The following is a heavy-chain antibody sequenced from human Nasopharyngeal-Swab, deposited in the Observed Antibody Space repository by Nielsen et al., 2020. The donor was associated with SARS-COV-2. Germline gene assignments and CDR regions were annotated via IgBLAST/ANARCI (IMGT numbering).Heavy chain of an antibody. V-gene: IGHV3-21*06. CDR2: ISSSSTYI. J-gene: IGHJ6*04. Sequence: GGSLRLSCAASGFTFNNYNFNWVRQAPGKGLEWVSSISSSSTYIYYADSVKGRFTISRDSAKSSLYLQMNSLRAEDTAVYYCARDGLDYDFWSAYFMDAWGKGTTVTVSS. CDR1: GFTFNNYN. CDR3: ARDGLDYDFWSAYFMDA. D-gene: IGHD3-3*01.